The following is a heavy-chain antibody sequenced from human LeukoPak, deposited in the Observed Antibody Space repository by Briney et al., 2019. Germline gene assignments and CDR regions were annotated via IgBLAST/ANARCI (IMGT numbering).Heavy chain of an antibody. CDR2: IKQDGSET. D-gene: IGHD2-8*01. J-gene: IGHJ4*02. V-gene: IGHV3-7*01. Sequence: HPGGSLRLSCAASGFTFSNYWMSWVRQAPGKGLEWVANIKQDGSETYYVDSVKGRFTISRDNAKNSLFLQMSSLTAEDTAVYYCARKGGTRGPLNYWGQGTLVTVSS. CDR1: GFTFSNYW. CDR3: ARKGGTRGPLNY.